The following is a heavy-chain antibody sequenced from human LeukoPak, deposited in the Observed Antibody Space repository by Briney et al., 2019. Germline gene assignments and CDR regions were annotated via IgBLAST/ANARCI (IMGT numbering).Heavy chain of an antibody. D-gene: IGHD6-13*01. CDR2: IYYSGST. Sequence: NPSETLSLTCTVSGGSISSYYWSWIRQPPGKGLEWIGYIYYSGSTNYNPSLKSRVTISVDTSKNQFSLKLSSVTAADTAVYYCASTPGYSSSWYSDAFDIWGQGTMVTVSS. J-gene: IGHJ3*02. CDR3: ASTPGYSSSWYSDAFDI. CDR1: GGSISSYY. V-gene: IGHV4-59*01.